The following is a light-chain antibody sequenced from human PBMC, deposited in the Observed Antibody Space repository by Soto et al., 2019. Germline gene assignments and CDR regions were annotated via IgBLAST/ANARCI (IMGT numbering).Light chain of an antibody. V-gene: IGKV3-20*01. J-gene: IGKJ4*01. Sequence: EIVLTQSPGTLSLSPGERATLSCRASQRVSTSYLDWYQHKPGQAPRLLIYGTSNTATGIPERFSGSGSGTDFSLTISRLDPEDFAVYYCHQYGASPFAFGGGHKVEIK. CDR1: QRVSTSY. CDR3: HQYGASPFA. CDR2: GTS.